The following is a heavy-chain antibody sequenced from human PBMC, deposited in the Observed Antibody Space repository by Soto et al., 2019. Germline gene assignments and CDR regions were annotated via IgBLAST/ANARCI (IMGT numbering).Heavy chain of an antibody. CDR2: FDPEDGET. V-gene: IGHV1-24*01. CDR3: APPAYCRGGNCSASHYYYYGMEA. J-gene: IGHJ6*02. D-gene: IGHD2-15*01. CDR1: GYTLSELS. Sequence: ASVEVACKVSGYTLSELSMLGVRHGPGKGLEGMGGFDPEDGETIYAQKLPGTVTMTEDKSTEQDYMELRALRSADTAVYYCAPPAYCRGGNCSASHYYYYGMEAWGHGTTVTVS.